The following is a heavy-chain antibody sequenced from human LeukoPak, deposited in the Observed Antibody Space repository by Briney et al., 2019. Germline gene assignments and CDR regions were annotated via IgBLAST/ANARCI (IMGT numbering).Heavy chain of an antibody. CDR3: ARGQTKYSRTTVVTPQSLAFDY. Sequence: GGSLRLSCAASGFTFSDYYMSWIRQAPGKGLEWVSYISSSGSTIYYADSVKGRFTISRDNAKNSLYLQMNSLRAEDTAVYYCARGQTKYSRTTVVTPQSLAFDYWGQGTLVTVSS. D-gene: IGHD4-23*01. V-gene: IGHV3-11*01. CDR1: GFTFSDYY. J-gene: IGHJ4*02. CDR2: ISSSGSTI.